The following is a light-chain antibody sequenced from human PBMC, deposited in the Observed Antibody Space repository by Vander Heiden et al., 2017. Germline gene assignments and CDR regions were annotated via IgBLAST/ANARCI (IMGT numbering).Light chain of an antibody. CDR3: QQYYSYSWT. V-gene: IGKV1-8*01. CDR1: QGISSY. J-gene: IGKJ1*01. CDR2: AAS. Sequence: AIRMTQSPSSFPASTGDRVTITCRASQGISSYLAWYQQKPGKAPKLLIYAASTLQSGVPSRCSGSGAGTEFTLTISCLQSEDFATYYWQQYYSYSWTFGQGTKVEIK.